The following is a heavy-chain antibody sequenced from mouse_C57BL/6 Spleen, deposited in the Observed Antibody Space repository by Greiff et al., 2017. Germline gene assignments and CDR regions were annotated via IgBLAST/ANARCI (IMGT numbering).Heavy chain of an antibody. V-gene: IGHV1-50*01. D-gene: IGHD2-3*01. J-gene: IGHJ4*01. CDR3: ASKKGGYDGYSNAMDY. CDR1: GYTFTSYW. CDR2: IDPSDSYT. Sequence: QVQLQQPGAELVKPGASVKLSCKASGYTFTSYWMQWVKQRPGQGLEWIGEIDPSDSYTNYNQKFKGKATLTVDTSSSTAYMQLSSLTSEDSAVYYGASKKGGYDGYSNAMDYWGQGTSVTVSS.